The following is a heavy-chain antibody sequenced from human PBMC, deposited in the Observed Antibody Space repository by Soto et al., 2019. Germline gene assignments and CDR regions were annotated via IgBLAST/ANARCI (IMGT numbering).Heavy chain of an antibody. D-gene: IGHD3-10*01. Sequence: GGSLRLSCAASGFTVSSNYMSWVRQAPGKGLEWVSVIYSGGSTYYADSVKGRFTISRHNSKNTLYLQMNSLRAEDTAVYYCAGYGSGSYYKGDYWGQGTLVTVSS. J-gene: IGHJ4*02. CDR3: AGYGSGSYYKGDY. CDR2: IYSGGST. CDR1: GFTVSSNY. V-gene: IGHV3-53*04.